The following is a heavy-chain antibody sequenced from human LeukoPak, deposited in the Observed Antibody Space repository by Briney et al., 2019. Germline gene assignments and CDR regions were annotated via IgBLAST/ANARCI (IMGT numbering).Heavy chain of an antibody. CDR2: ISSSSSYI. V-gene: IGHV3-21*01. D-gene: IGHD3-22*01. J-gene: IGHJ4*02. Sequence: KPGGSLRLSCAASGFTFSSYSMNWVRQAPGKGLEWVSSISSSSSYIYYADSVKGRFTISRDNAKNSLYLQMNSLRAEDTAVYYCARDTIFFSSGYYYHGSIDYWGQGTLVTVSS. CDR3: ARDTIFFSSGYYYHGSIDY. CDR1: GFTFSSYS.